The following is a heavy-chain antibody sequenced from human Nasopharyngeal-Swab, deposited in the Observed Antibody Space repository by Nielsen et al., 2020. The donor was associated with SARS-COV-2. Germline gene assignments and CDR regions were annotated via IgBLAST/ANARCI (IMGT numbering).Heavy chain of an antibody. CDR1: GGSFSGYY. J-gene: IGHJ5*02. CDR2: INHSGSI. V-gene: IGHV4-34*01. Sequence: AVLGGSFSGYYWSWFRQPPGKGLEWIGEINHSGSINYNPSLKSRVTISVDTSKNQFSLKLSSVTAADTAVYYCARGHDIVVVVALPGGFDPWGQGTLVTVSS. D-gene: IGHD2-15*01. CDR3: ARGHDIVVVVALPGGFDP.